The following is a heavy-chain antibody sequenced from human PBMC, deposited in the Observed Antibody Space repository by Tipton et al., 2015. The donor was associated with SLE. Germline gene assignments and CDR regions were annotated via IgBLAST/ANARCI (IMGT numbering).Heavy chain of an antibody. V-gene: IGHV3-64*02. CDR3: ARDAVGATRYNWFNP. CDR1: GFRFSSYA. Sequence: SLRLSCAASGFRFSSYAMHWVRQAPGKGLEYVSGIGSNGGSTYYADSVKGRFTISRDNSKNTLYPQMGSLRAEDMAVYYRARDAVGATRYNWFNPWGQGALVTVSS. J-gene: IGHJ5*02. D-gene: IGHD1-26*01. CDR2: IGSNGGST.